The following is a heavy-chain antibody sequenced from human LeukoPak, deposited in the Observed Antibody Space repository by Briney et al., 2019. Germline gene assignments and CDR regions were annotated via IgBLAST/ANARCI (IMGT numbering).Heavy chain of an antibody. CDR3: AMGLYYLHAFDQ. CDR2: INQGGSEE. J-gene: IGHJ3*01. V-gene: IGHV3-7*01. Sequence: GGSLRLSCAASGFTFSSYEMNWVRQAPGKGLEWAANINQGGSEEYYVDSVRGRFTVSRDNAKNSVFLQMNSLRAEDTAVYYCAMGLYYLHAFDQWGQGTMVTVSS. D-gene: IGHD3-22*01. CDR1: GFTFSSYE.